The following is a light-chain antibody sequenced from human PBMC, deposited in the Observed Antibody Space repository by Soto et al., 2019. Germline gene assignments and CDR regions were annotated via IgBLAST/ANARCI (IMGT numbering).Light chain of an antibody. J-gene: IGLJ1*01. CDR1: SSDVGGYNY. CDR2: DVS. V-gene: IGLV2-14*01. Sequence: QSVLTQPASVSGSPGQSITISCTGTSSDVGGYNYVSWYQQHPGKAPKFMIYDVSNRPSGVSNRFSGSKSGNTASPTISGLQAEDEADYYCSSYTYNSPYVFGTGTKVTVL. CDR3: SSYTYNSPYV.